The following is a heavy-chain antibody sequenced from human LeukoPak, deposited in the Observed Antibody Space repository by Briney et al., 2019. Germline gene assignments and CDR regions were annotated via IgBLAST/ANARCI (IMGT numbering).Heavy chain of an antibody. J-gene: IGHJ4*02. D-gene: IGHD6-19*01. Sequence: GGSLRLSCAASGLTFSKSCMTWVRQAPGKGLQWVAHIKEDGGDKYYVDSVKGRFTISRDNDKTSVYLQMDSLRAEDTAVYYCATWSSGWQFDHWGQGTLVSVSS. CDR3: ATWSSGWQFDH. V-gene: IGHV3-7*05. CDR2: IKEDGGDK. CDR1: GLTFSKSC.